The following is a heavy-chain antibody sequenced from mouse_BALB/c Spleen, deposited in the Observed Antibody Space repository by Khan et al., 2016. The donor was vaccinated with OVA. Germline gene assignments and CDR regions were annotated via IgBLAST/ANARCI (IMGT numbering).Heavy chain of an antibody. V-gene: IGHV14-3*02. Sequence: VQLKESGAELVKPGASVKLSCSASGFTIKDTYIHWVKQRPEKSLEWIGRINPPNDDSKYGPKFQDKATLTADTSSNTAYLQLSRLTSEDADVYCYDSVYGNPFAYWGQGTLVSVSA. D-gene: IGHD2-1*01. CDR1: GFTIKDTY. CDR3: DSVYGNPFAY. CDR2: INPPNDDS. J-gene: IGHJ3*01.